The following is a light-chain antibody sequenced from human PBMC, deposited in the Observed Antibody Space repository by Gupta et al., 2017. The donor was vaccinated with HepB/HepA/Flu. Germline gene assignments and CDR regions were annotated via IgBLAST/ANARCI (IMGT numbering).Light chain of an antibody. CDR2: AAS. Sequence: DIQLTQSPFFLSASVGDRVTITCRASQGISSYLAWYQQKPGKARKLLIYAASTLQSGVPSRFSGSGSGTEFTLTISSLQTEDFATDYCFGLTFGQGTRLEIK. V-gene: IGKV1-9*01. J-gene: IGKJ5*01. CDR3: FGLT. CDR1: QGISSY.